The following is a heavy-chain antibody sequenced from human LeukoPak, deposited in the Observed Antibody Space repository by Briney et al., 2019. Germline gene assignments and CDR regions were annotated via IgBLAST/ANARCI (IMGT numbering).Heavy chain of an antibody. CDR1: GGSISSYY. V-gene: IGHV4-34*01. J-gene: IGHJ4*02. CDR3: ARETTAHGYFDY. Sequence: SETLSLTCTVSGGSISSYYWSWIRQPPGKGLEWIGEINHSGSTNNNPSLKSRVTISLDTSKNQFSLKLSSVTAADTAVYYCARETTAHGYFDYWGQGTLVTVSS. D-gene: IGHD4-17*01. CDR2: INHSGST.